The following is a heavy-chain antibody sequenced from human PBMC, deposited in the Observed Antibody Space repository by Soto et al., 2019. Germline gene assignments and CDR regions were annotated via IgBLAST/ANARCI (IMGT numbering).Heavy chain of an antibody. Sequence: GASVKVSCKASGYTFTNYGISGVLQSPVQWLEWMGWTSAYNGNTNYAQKLQGRVTMTTDTSTSTAYMELRSLRSDDTAVYYCARDPIAAKRGADYGMDVWGKGTTVTVSS. CDR1: GYTFTNYG. CDR3: ARDPIAAKRGADYGMDV. CDR2: TSAYNGNT. J-gene: IGHJ6*04. V-gene: IGHV1-18*01. D-gene: IGHD6-13*01.